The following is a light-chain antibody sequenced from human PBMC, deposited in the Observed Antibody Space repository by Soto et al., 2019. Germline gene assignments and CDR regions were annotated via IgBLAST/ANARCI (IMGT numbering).Light chain of an antibody. CDR3: QQYYSYPWA. V-gene: IGKV1-8*01. CDR1: QGISSY. J-gene: IGKJ1*01. Sequence: AIRMTQSPSSFSASTGDRVTLTCRASQGISSYLAWYQQKPVKAPKLLIYAASTLQSGLPSRYSGNGSGTAFNLTISCLQSEDFATYSCQQYYSYPWAFGQGTKVEIK. CDR2: AAS.